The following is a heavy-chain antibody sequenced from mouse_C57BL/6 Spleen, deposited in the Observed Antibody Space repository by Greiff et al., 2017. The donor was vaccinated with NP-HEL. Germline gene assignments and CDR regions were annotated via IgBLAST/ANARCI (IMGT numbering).Heavy chain of an antibody. Sequence: VQLVESGPGLVAPSQSLSITCTVSGFSLTSYAISWVRQPPGKGLEWLGVIWTGGGTNYNSALKSRLSISKDNSKSQVFLKMNSLQTDDTARYYCARNFLYGSSYGYWYFDVWGTGTTVTVSS. CDR3: ARNFLYGSSYGYWYFDV. CDR2: IWTGGGT. D-gene: IGHD1-1*01. V-gene: IGHV2-9-1*01. J-gene: IGHJ1*03. CDR1: GFSLTSYA.